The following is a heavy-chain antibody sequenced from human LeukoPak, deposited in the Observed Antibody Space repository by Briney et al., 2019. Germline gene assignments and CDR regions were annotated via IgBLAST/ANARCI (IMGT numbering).Heavy chain of an antibody. V-gene: IGHV1-2*02. J-gene: IGHJ5*02. CDR1: GYTFTGYY. D-gene: IGHD3-3*01. CDR2: INPNSGGT. Sequence: ASVEVSCKASGYTFTGYYMHWVRQAPGQGLEWMGWINPNSGGTNYAQKFQGRVTMTRDTSISTAYMELSRLRSDDTAVYYCARDRSIFGVVITRWWFDPWGQGTLVTVSS. CDR3: ARDRSIFGVVITRWWFDP.